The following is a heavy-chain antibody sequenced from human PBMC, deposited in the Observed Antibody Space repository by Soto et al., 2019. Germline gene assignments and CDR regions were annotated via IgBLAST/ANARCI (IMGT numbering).Heavy chain of an antibody. CDR2: INWDGSNK. J-gene: IGHJ4*02. Sequence: VELVESGGVVVQPGGSLRLSCAASGFTFHDHSMHWVRQAPGKGLEWVSLINWDGSNKYYADSVKGRFTISRDNSKNSLYLQMNSLRSEDTALYYCTKEAGTIYFDYWGQGALVTVSS. D-gene: IGHD6-19*01. CDR1: GFTFHDHS. V-gene: IGHV3-43*01. CDR3: TKEAGTIYFDY.